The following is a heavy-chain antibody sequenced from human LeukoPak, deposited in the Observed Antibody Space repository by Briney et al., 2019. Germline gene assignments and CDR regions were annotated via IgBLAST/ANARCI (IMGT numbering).Heavy chain of an antibody. CDR3: ASLQASDY. CDR2: ISSSSSTI. Sequence: PGGSLRLSCAASGFTFNSYNMNWIRQAPAKGLEWVSYISSSSSTIYYADSVKGRFTISRDNAKNSLYLQMNSLRDEDTAVYYCASLQASDYWGQGTLVTVSS. J-gene: IGHJ4*02. V-gene: IGHV3-48*02. CDR1: GFTFNSYN.